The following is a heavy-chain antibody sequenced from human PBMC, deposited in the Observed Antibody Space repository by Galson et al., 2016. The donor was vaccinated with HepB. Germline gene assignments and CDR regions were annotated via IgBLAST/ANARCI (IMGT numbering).Heavy chain of an antibody. Sequence: SLRLSCATSGFTFTRYKMNWLRQAPGKGLEWVSFSSGGGSYIYYADAVKGLFTISSDNVKKSLYLQMNSQRPEDTDVYYCARVRAQHLLDAFDIWGQGTMVTVSS. D-gene: IGHD6-13*01. CDR3: ARVRAQHLLDAFDI. CDR1: GFTFTRYK. J-gene: IGHJ3*02. V-gene: IGHV3-21*01. CDR2: SSGGGSYI.